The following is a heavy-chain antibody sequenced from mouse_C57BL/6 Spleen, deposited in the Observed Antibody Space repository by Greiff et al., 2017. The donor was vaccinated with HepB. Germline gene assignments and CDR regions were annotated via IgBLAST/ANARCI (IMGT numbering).Heavy chain of an antibody. CDR1: GYTFTSYW. Sequence: VQLQQPGAELVRPGPSVKLSCKASGYTFTSYWMHWVKQRPGQGLEWIGVIDPSDSYTNYNQKFKGKATLTVDTSSSTAYMQLSSLTSEDSAVYYCARGWGEDYWGQGTTLTVSS. CDR2: IDPSDSYT. D-gene: IGHD1-1*02. J-gene: IGHJ2*01. V-gene: IGHV1-59*01. CDR3: ARGWGEDY.